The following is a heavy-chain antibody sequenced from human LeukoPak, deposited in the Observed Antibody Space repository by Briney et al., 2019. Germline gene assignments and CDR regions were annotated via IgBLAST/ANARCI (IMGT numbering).Heavy chain of an antibody. CDR3: ARDRGYSYGNFDY. J-gene: IGHJ4*02. V-gene: IGHV1-69*13. CDR2: IIPIFGTA. CDR1: GYTFTSYG. D-gene: IGHD5-18*01. Sequence: SVKVSCKASGYTFTSYGISWVRQAPGQGLEWMGGIIPIFGTANYAQKFQGRVTITADESTSTAYMELSSLRSDDTAVYYCARDRGYSYGNFDYWGQGTLVTVSS.